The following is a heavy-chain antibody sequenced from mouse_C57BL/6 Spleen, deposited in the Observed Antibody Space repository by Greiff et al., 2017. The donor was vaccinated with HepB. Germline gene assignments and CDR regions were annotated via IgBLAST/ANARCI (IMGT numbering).Heavy chain of an antibody. V-gene: IGHV1-82*01. CDR3: ARKGAQAYCFDY. J-gene: IGHJ2*01. CDR2: IYPGDGDT. CDR1: GYAFSSSW. Sequence: QVQLKQSGPELVKPGASVKISCKASGYAFSSSWMNWVKQRPGKGLEWIGRIYPGDGDTNYNGKFKGKATLTADKSSSTAYMQLSSLTSEDSAVYFCARKGAQAYCFDYWGQGTTLTVSS. D-gene: IGHD3-2*02.